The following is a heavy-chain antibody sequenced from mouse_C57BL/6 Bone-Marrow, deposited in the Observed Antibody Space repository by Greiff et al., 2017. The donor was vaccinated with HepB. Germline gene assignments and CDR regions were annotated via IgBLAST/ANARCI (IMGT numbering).Heavy chain of an antibody. V-gene: IGHV1-15*01. D-gene: IGHD4-1*01. J-gene: IGHJ4*01. CDR2: IDPETGGT. Sequence: VQVVESGAELVRPGASVTLSCKASGYTFTDYEMHWVKQTPVHGLEWIGAIDPETGGTAYNQKFKGKAILTADKSSSTAYMELRSLTSEDSAVYYCTNCYAMDYWGQGTSVTVSS. CDR1: GYTFTDYE. CDR3: TNCYAMDY.